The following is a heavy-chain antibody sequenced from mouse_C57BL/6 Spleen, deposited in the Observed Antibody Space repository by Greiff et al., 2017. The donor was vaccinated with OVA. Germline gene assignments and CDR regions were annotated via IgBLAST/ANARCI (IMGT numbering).Heavy chain of an antibody. CDR1: GYAFSSSW. CDR3: ARGDSSGIWFAY. J-gene: IGHJ3*01. D-gene: IGHD3-2*02. Sequence: VQLQQSGPELVKPGASVKISCKASGYAFSSSWMNWVKQRPGKGLEWIGRFYPGDGDTNYNGKFKGKATLTADKSSSTAYMQLSSLTSEDSAVYFCARGDSSGIWFAYWGKGTLVTVSA. CDR2: FYPGDGDT. V-gene: IGHV1-82*01.